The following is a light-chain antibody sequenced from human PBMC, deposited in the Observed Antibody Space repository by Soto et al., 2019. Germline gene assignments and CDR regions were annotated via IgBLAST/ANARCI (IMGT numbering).Light chain of an antibody. J-gene: IGKJ1*01. Sequence: EIVMTQSPATLSVSPGERATLSCRASQSVSSNLAWYQRKPGQAPRLLIYGASSRATGIPDRFSGSGSGTDFTPTISRLEPEDFAVYYCQQYGSSPWTFGQGTKVDIK. CDR3: QQYGSSPWT. CDR1: QSVSSN. V-gene: IGKV3-20*01. CDR2: GAS.